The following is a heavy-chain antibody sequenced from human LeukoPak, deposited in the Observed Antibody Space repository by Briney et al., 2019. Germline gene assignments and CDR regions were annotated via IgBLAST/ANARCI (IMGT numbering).Heavy chain of an antibody. V-gene: IGHV4-59*12. D-gene: IGHD3-16*02. CDR2: IYYSGST. CDR3: ARKWDELSVFFDP. J-gene: IGHJ5*02. Sequence: PSETLSLTCTVSGGSISSYYWSWIRQPPGKGLEWIGYIYYSGSTNYNPSLKSRVTISVDTSKNQFSLKLSSVTAADTAVYYCARKWDELSVFFDPWGQGTLVTVSS. CDR1: GGSISSYY.